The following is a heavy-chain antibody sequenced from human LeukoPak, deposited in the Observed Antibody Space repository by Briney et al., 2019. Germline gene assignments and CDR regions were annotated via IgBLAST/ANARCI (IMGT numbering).Heavy chain of an antibody. CDR3: ARDRGYSYGLHDAFDI. Sequence: PGGSLRLSCAASGFTVSSNYMSWVRQAPGKGLEWVSVIYSGGSTYCADSVKGRFTISRDNSKNTLYLQMNSLRAEDTAVYYCARDRGYSYGLHDAFDIWGQGTMVTVSS. V-gene: IGHV3-53*01. D-gene: IGHD5-18*01. CDR1: GFTVSSNY. J-gene: IGHJ3*02. CDR2: IYSGGST.